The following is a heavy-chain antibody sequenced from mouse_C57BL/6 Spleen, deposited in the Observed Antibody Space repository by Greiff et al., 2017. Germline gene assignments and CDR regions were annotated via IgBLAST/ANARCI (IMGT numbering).Heavy chain of an antibody. D-gene: IGHD3-3*01. CDR2: IDPSDSST. CDR3: ERGAGSFFDY. Sequence: QVQLQQSGAELVMPGASVKLSCKASGYTFTSYWMHWVKQRPGQGLEWIGEIDPSDSSTNYNQKFKGKSPLTVDKSSSTAYMQLSSLTSEDSAVYYSERGAGSFFDYGGQGTTLKVSS. V-gene: IGHV1-69*01. CDR1: GYTFTSYW. J-gene: IGHJ2*01.